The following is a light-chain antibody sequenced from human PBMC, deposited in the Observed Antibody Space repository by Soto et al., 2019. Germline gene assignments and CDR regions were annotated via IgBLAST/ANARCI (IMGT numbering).Light chain of an antibody. V-gene: IGLV1-47*01. CDR3: AAWDDSLSGLYV. Sequence: QSALTQPPSASGTPGQRVTISCSGSSSNIGKNNVYWYQQLPGTTPQLLIYRNNQRPSGVPDLFSASKSGTSASLAISGLRSEYEADYYCAAWDDSLSGLYVFVTGT. J-gene: IGLJ1*01. CDR1: SSNIGKNN. CDR2: RNN.